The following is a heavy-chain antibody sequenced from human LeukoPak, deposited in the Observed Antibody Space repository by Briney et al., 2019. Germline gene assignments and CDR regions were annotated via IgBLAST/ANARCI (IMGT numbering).Heavy chain of an antibody. V-gene: IGHV3-74*01. CDR1: GFTFSSYW. Sequence: GGSLRLSCAASGFTFSSYWMHWGRQAPGKGLVWVSRINTDGSSKTYADSVKGRFTISRDNAKSTLYLQVNSLRAEDTAVYYCARGYDFWSGYYDILGYWGQGTLVTVSS. J-gene: IGHJ4*02. CDR2: INTDGSSK. D-gene: IGHD3-3*01. CDR3: ARGYDFWSGYYDILGY.